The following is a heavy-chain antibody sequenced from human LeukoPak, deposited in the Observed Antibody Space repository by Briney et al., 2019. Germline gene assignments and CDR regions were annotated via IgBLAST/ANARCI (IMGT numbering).Heavy chain of an antibody. CDR2: IIPIFGTA. J-gene: IGHJ6*03. V-gene: IGHV1-69*13. CDR3: ARAGLREGSSWYRGGYYYYMDV. CDR1: GGTFSSYA. Sequence: SVKVSCKASGGTFSSYAISWVRQAPAQGLEWMGGIIPIFGTANYAQKFQGRVTITADESTSTDYMELNSLRSEDTAVYYCARAGLREGSSWYRGGYYYYMDVWGKGTTVTVSS. D-gene: IGHD6-13*01.